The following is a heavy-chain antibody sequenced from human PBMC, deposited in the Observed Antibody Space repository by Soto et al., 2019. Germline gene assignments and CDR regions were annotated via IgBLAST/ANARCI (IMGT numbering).Heavy chain of an antibody. V-gene: IGHV4-30-2*01. D-gene: IGHD4-17*01. Sequence: SETLSLTCTVSGGSISSSSYFWGWIRQPPGKGLEWIGYIYHSGSTYYNPSLKSRVTISVDRSKNQVSLKLSSVTAADTAVYYCARGMTTVTTFDYWGQGTLVTVSS. CDR2: IYHSGST. CDR3: ARGMTTVTTFDY. CDR1: GGSISSSSYF. J-gene: IGHJ4*02.